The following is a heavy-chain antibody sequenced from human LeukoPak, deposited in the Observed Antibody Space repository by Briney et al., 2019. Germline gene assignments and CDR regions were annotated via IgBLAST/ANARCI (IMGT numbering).Heavy chain of an antibody. Sequence: GGSLRLSCAASGFTFSSYAMSWVRQAPGKGLEWVSAISASGDNTHYADSVKGHFTISRDNSKNTLYLQMNSLRAEDTAVYYCAKANYCSGGTCYSFDCWGQGTLVTVSS. D-gene: IGHD2-15*01. CDR2: ISASGDNT. CDR3: AKANYCSGGTCYSFDC. V-gene: IGHV3-23*01. J-gene: IGHJ4*02. CDR1: GFTFSSYA.